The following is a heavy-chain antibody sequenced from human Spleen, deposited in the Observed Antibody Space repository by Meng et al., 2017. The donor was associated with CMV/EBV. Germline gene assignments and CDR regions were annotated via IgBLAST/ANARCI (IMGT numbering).Heavy chain of an antibody. D-gene: IGHD5-12*01. J-gene: IGHJ4*02. CDR2: ISGSGGST. CDR3: AKVAGYLDYFDY. V-gene: IGHV3-23*01. Sequence: AGSGFAFRGYAMSWVRQAPGKGLEWVATISGSGGSTYYADSVKGRFTISRDKFKNTLSLQMDSLRAEDTAVYYCAKVAGYLDYFDYWGQGTLVTVSS. CDR1: GFAFRGYA.